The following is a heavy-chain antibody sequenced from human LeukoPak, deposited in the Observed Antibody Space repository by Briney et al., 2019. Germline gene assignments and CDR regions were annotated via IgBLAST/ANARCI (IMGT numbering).Heavy chain of an antibody. CDR2: VHYSGST. CDR3: ARDLAGGPHF. CDR1: GGSISGFY. J-gene: IGHJ4*02. D-gene: IGHD3-16*01. Sequence: SETLSLTCSVSGGSISGFYWTWLRQSPEKGLEWIGHVHYSGSTGYNPSLKSRFTISVGTSKNQFSLTVSSVTAADTAVYYCARDLAGGPHFWGRGTLVTVSS. V-gene: IGHV4-59*01.